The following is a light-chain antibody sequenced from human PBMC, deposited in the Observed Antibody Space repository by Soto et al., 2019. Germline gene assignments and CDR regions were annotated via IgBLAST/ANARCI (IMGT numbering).Light chain of an antibody. CDR3: QQYNNWPRT. V-gene: IGKV3-15*01. J-gene: IGKJ1*01. CDR2: GAS. CDR1: QRVGTR. Sequence: TLSPVTLSLSPGERATLSCRAAQRVGTRLAWYQHKTGQAPRLLISGASSRATGIPARFSGSGSGTEFTLTISSLQSEDFAVYYCQQYNNWPRTFGQGSNVDIK.